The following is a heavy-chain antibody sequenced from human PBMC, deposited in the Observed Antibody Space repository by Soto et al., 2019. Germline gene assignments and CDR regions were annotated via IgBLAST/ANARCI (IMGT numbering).Heavy chain of an antibody. J-gene: IGHJ6*02. D-gene: IGHD6-19*01. CDR2: ISSSGYI. CDR3: AKDSSGWGPYGMDV. V-gene: IGHV3-21*04. Sequence: GGSLRLSCAASGFNFNSYTINWVRQAPGKRLEWLSSISSSGYIFSTDSVRGRFTISRDNAKNSVYLQMNSLRAEDTAVYYCAKDSSGWGPYGMDVWGQGTTVTVSS. CDR1: GFNFNSYT.